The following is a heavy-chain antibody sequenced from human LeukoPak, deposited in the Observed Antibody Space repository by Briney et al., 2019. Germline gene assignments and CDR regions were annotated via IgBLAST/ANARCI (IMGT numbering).Heavy chain of an antibody. J-gene: IGHJ3*02. V-gene: IGHV3-48*03. CDR3: ARENIRGNSIISFDI. D-gene: IGHD2/OR15-2a*01. CDR2: ISGSGTTI. Sequence: PGGSLRLSCAASGFTFSSYAMSWVRQAPGKGLEWVSYISGSGTTIFYADSVKGRFTISRDNAQNLLYLQMNRLRAEDTAVYYCARENIRGNSIISFDIWGQGTMVTVSS. CDR1: GFTFSSYA.